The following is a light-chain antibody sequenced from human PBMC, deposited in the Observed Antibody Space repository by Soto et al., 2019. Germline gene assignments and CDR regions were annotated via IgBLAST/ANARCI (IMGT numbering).Light chain of an antibody. CDR3: QQYYSPWT. V-gene: IGKV4-1*01. J-gene: IGKJ1*01. Sequence: DIVMTQSPDSLAVSLGERATINCKSSQSVLYSSNNKNYLAWYQQKPGQPPKLLIYWASTRESGVPDRFSGSGSGKDFTLTISSLQAEDGAVYYCQQYYSPWTFGPGTKVEIK. CDR1: QSVLYSSNNKNY. CDR2: WAS.